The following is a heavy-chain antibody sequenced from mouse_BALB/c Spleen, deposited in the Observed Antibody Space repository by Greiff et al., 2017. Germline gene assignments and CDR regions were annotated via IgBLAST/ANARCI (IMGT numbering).Heavy chain of an antibody. CDR1: GYTFTDYE. V-gene: IGHV1-15*01. Sequence: QVQLQQSGAELVRPGASVTLSCKASGYTFTDYEMHWVQQTPVHGLEWIGAIDPETGGTAYNQKFKGKATLTADKSSSTAYMELRSLTSEDSAVYYCTRERTARANWFAYWGQGTLVTVSA. CDR2: IDPETGGT. J-gene: IGHJ3*01. CDR3: TRERTARANWFAY. D-gene: IGHD3-2*01.